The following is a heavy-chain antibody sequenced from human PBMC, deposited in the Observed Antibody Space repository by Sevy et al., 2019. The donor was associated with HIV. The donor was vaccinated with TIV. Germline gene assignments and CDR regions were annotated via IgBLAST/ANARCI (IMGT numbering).Heavy chain of an antibody. J-gene: IGHJ6*02. D-gene: IGHD3-22*01. CDR1: VYTFTRYG. CDR3: ARDRNNYDSSGYPTGMDV. Sequence: AAVKVSCKASVYTFTRYGISWVRQAPGQGREWMGWISGNNDYTNYAQKIQGRVTMTTDTSTSVAYMELRSLRSDDTAVYYCARDRNNYDSSGYPTGMDVWGQGTTVTVSS. V-gene: IGHV1-18*01. CDR2: ISGNNDYT.